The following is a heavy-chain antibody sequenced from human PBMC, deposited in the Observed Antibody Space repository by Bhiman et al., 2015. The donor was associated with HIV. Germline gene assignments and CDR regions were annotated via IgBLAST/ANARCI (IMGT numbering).Heavy chain of an antibody. CDR3: AREGCSGGSCFAGWFDP. CDR2: ISSSSSTI. Sequence: EVQLVESGGGLVQPGGSLRLSCAASGFTFSSYSMNWVRQAPGKGLEWVSYISSSSSTIYYADSVKGRFTISRDNAKNSLYLQMNSLRAGDTAVYYCAREGCSGGSCFAGWFDPWGQGILVTVSS. V-gene: IGHV3-48*01. J-gene: IGHJ5*02. CDR1: GFTFSSYS. D-gene: IGHD2-15*01.